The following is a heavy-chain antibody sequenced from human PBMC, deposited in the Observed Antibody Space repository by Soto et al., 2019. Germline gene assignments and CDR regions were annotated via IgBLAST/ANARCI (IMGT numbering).Heavy chain of an antibody. V-gene: IGHV1-3*01. J-gene: IGHJ3*02. Sequence: ASVKVSCKASGYTFTSYAMHWVRQAPGQRLEWMGWINAGNGNTKYSQKFQGRVTITRDTSASTAYMELSSLRSEDTAVYYCARDLELRFEAFDIWGQGTMVTVSS. D-gene: IGHD1-7*01. CDR2: INAGNGNT. CDR1: GYTFTSYA. CDR3: ARDLELRFEAFDI.